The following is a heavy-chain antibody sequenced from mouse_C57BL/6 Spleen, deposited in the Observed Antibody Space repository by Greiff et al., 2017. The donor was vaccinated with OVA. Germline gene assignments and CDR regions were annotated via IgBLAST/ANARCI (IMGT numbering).Heavy chain of an antibody. J-gene: IGHJ3*01. CDR3: AREVTTSPFAY. V-gene: IGHV1-54*01. Sequence: LVESGAELVRPGTSVKVSCKASGYAFTNYLIEWVKQRPGQGLEWIGVINPGSGGTNYNEKFKGKATLTADKSSSTAYMQLSSLTSEDSAVYFCAREVTTSPFAYWGQGTLVTVSA. D-gene: IGHD2-2*01. CDR2: INPGSGGT. CDR1: GYAFTNYL.